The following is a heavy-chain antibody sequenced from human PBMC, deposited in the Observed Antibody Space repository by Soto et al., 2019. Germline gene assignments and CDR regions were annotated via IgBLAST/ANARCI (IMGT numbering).Heavy chain of an antibody. D-gene: IGHD1-7*01. CDR1: GGSISSSSYY. CDR3: ASSQPWNYGCGLY. Sequence: SETLSLTCTVSGGSISSSSYYWGWIRQPPGKGLEWIGSIYYSGSTYYNPSLKSRVTISVDTSKNQFSLKLSSVTAADTAVYYCASSQPWNYGCGLYWGQGTLVTVS. J-gene: IGHJ4*02. V-gene: IGHV4-39*01. CDR2: IYYSGST.